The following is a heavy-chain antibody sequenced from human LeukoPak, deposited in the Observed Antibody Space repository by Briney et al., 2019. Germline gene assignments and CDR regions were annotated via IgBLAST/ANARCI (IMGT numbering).Heavy chain of an antibody. J-gene: IGHJ4*02. CDR1: GGSISSYY. CDR3: ARLKDSSGYYADY. D-gene: IGHD3-22*01. V-gene: IGHV4-59*08. CDR2: IYYSGST. Sequence: SETLSLTCTVYGGSISSYYWSWIRQPPGKGLEWIGYIYYSGSTNYNPSLKSRVTISVDTSKNQFSLKLSSVTAADTAVYYCARLKDSSGYYADYWGQGTLVTVSS.